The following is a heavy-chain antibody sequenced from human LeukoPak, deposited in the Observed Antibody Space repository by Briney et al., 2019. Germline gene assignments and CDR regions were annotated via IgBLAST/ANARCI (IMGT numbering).Heavy chain of an antibody. D-gene: IGHD3-10*01. Sequence: SQTLSLTCTVSGGSISSGTHPWNWLRQHPGEGLEWIGYIYYSGSTYYNPSLKSRVSISVDTSKNQFSLKLSPVTAADTAVYYCATDNSYGSGSYYTWGQGTLVTVSS. CDR2: IYYSGST. V-gene: IGHV4-31*03. CDR1: GGSISSGTHP. J-gene: IGHJ4*02. CDR3: ATDNSYGSGSYYT.